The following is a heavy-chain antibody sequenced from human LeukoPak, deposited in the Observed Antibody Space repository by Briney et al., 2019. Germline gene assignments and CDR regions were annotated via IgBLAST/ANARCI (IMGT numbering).Heavy chain of an antibody. CDR3: ARWIPYYMDV. J-gene: IGHJ6*03. D-gene: IGHD5-12*01. V-gene: IGHV1-8*03. Sequence: ASVKVSCKASGYTFTSYDINWVRQATGQGLEWMGWMNPNSGNTGYAQKLQGRVTITRNTSISTAYMELSSLRSEDTAVYYCARWIPYYMDVWGKGTTVAVSS. CDR1: GYTFTSYD. CDR2: MNPNSGNT.